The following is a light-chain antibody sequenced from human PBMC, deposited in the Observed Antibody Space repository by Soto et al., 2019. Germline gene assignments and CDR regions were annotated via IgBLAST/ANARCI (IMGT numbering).Light chain of an antibody. CDR3: CSYAGSSTSV. CDR2: EGS. Sequence: QSALTQPASVSGSPGQSITISCTGTSSDVGSYNLVSWYQQHPGKAPKLMIYEGSKRPSGVSNRFSGSKSGNTASLTISGLQAEDEDVYYCCSYAGSSTSVFSGGTKQTVL. CDR1: SSDVGSYNL. J-gene: IGLJ3*02. V-gene: IGLV2-23*01.